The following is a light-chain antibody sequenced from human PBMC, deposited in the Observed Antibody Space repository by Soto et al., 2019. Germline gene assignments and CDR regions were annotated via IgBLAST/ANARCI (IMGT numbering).Light chain of an antibody. CDR2: AAS. CDR1: ESIAGW. V-gene: IGKV1-12*01. CDR3: QQPYTFPLT. J-gene: IGKJ3*01. Sequence: IQMTQSPSSMSASVGDTVTITCRASESIAGWLAWYQQKPGEAPKLLIYAASTLQSGVPSRFSGSGYGTDFTLTINDLQPEDFATYYCQQPYTFPLTFGPGTKVDI.